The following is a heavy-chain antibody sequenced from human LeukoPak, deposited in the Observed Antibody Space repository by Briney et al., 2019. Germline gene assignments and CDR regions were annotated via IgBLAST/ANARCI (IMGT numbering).Heavy chain of an antibody. D-gene: IGHD6-19*01. V-gene: IGHV4-39*01. CDR2: LYCSGNT. CDR1: GGSISSSRYY. Sequence: PSETLSLTCTVSGGSISSSRYYGGWIRQPPGKGLEWIGSLYCSGNTYYNPSLKSRVTISVDTSKNQFSLKLSSVTAADTAVYYCARNIAVAGRGDYMDVWGKGTTVTISS. CDR3: ARNIAVAGRGDYMDV. J-gene: IGHJ6*03.